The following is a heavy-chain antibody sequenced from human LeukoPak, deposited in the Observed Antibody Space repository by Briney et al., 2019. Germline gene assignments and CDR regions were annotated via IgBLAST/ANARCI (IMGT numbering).Heavy chain of an antibody. D-gene: IGHD6-19*01. CDR1: GGSISSGGYY. J-gene: IGHJ4*02. CDR3: ARFTSVATIRQPGRYYFDY. CDR2: IYYSGST. Sequence: NASETLSLTCTVSGGSISSGGYYWSWIRQHPGKGLEWIGYIYYSGSTYYNPYLKSRVSISVDTSKNQLSLKLSSVTAADTAVYFCARFTSVATIRQPGRYYFDYWGQGTLVTVSS. V-gene: IGHV4-31*03.